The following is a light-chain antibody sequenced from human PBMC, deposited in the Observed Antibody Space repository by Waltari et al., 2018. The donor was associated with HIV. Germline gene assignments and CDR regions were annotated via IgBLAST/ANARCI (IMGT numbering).Light chain of an antibody. Sequence: QSALTQPRSVSGSPGQSVTIYCTGTSSDVGGYDYVSWSRQRPGKARKPMTYDVNKRSAGVPHRLSGSKSGNTASLTISGLQAEDEADYYCCSYAGTYTLVLFGGGTKLTVL. V-gene: IGLV2-11*01. CDR3: CSYAGTYTLVL. J-gene: IGLJ2*01. CDR1: SSDVGGYDY. CDR2: DVN.